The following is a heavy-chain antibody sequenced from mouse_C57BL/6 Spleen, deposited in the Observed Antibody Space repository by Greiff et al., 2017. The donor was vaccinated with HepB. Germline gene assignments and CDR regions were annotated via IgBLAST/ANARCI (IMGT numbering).Heavy chain of an antibody. CDR3: ARDKYYYAMDY. CDR1: GFTFSSYA. V-gene: IGHV5-4*01. J-gene: IGHJ4*01. CDR2: ISDGGSYT. Sequence: DVKLVESGGGLVKPGGSLKLPCAASGFTFSSYAMSWVRQTPEKRLEWVATISDGGSYTYYPDNVKGRFTISRDNAKNNLYLQMSHLKSEDTAMYYCARDKYYYAMDYWGQGTSVTVSS.